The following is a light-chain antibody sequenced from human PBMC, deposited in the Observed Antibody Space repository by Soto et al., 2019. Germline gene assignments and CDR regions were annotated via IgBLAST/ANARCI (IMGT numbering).Light chain of an antibody. CDR1: QGISDY. CDR3: QQFNASPLT. J-gene: IGKJ4*01. Sequence: DIQLTQSPSFLAASVGARVTISCRASQGISDYLAWYQQKPGKAPKLLIYGASTLQSGVPSRFSGSASGTEFTLTIRSLQPEDFATYLCQQFNASPLTFGGGTKLELK. V-gene: IGKV1-9*01. CDR2: GAS.